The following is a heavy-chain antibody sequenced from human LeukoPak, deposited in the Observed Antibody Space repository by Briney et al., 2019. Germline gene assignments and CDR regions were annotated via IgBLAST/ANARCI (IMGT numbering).Heavy chain of an antibody. Sequence: GGSLRLACAASGFTFSSYGMHWVRQAPGKGLEWVAVISYDRNNKYYADSVKGRFTISRDNSKNTLYLQMTSLRAEDTAVYYCAKAVYDILTEDAFDVWGQGTMVTVSS. V-gene: IGHV3-30*18. D-gene: IGHD3-9*01. CDR1: GFTFSSYG. J-gene: IGHJ3*01. CDR3: AKAVYDILTEDAFDV. CDR2: ISYDRNNK.